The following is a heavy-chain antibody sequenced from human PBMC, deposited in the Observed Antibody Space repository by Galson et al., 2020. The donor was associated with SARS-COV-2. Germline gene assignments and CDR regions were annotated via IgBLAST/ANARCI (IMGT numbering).Heavy chain of an antibody. CDR1: GYTFTDSY. V-gene: IGHV1-2*02. Sequence: GESLKISCKTSGYTFTDSYMHWVRQAPGQGLEWVGWVNPDSGGTNYAPKFKGRVTMTRDTSIRTAYMELSRLRSGDTAIYYCARDSLASIVGATWRAFEIWGQGTMVTVSS. CDR3: ARDSLASIVGATWRAFEI. CDR2: VNPDSGGT. J-gene: IGHJ3*02. D-gene: IGHD1-26*01.